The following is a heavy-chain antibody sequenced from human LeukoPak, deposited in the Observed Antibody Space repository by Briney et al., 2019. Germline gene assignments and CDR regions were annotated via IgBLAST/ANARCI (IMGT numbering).Heavy chain of an antibody. CDR1: GGSISSYY. CDR3: AIPYYDSSGYYYGDAFDI. Sequence: SETLSLTCTVSGGSISSYYWSWIRQPAGKGLEWIGRIYTSGSTSYNPSLKSRVTMSVDTSKNQFSLKLSSVTAADTAVYYCAIPYYDSSGYYYGDAFDIWGQGTMVTVSS. V-gene: IGHV4-4*07. CDR2: IYTSGST. J-gene: IGHJ3*02. D-gene: IGHD3-22*01.